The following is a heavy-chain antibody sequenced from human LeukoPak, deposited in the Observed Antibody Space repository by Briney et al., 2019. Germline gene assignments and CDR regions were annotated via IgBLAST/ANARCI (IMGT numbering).Heavy chain of an antibody. J-gene: IGHJ3*02. V-gene: IGHV4-59*01. D-gene: IGHD5-24*01. Sequence: PSETLSLTCTVSGGSISSYYWSWIRQPPGKGLEWIGYIYYSGSTNYNPSLKSRVTISVDTSKNQFSPKLSSVTAADTAVYYCARWLQLRPDAFDIWGQGTMVTVSS. CDR1: GGSISSYY. CDR3: ARWLQLRPDAFDI. CDR2: IYYSGST.